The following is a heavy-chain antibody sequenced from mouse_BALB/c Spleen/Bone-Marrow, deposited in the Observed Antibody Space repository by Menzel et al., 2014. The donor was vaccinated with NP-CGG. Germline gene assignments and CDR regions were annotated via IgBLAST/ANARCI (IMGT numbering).Heavy chain of an antibody. CDR2: IDPANGNT. Sequence: VQLQQSGAELVKPGASVKLSCTASGSNIKDTYMHWVKQRPEQGLEWIGWIDPANGNTKYDPKFQGKATITADTSSNTAYLQLSSLTSEDTAVYYCARGYCYVSSSWFAYWGQGTLVTVSA. CDR3: ARGYCYVSSSWFAY. V-gene: IGHV14-3*02. J-gene: IGHJ3*01. D-gene: IGHD1-1*01. CDR1: GSNIKDTY.